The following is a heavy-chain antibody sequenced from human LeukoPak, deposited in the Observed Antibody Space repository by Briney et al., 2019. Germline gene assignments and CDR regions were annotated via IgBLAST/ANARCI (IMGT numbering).Heavy chain of an antibody. CDR2: IYYSGST. Sequence: SETLSLTCTVSGGSISSYYWSWIRQPPGKGLEWIGYIYYSGSTNYNPSLKSRVTISVDTSKNQFSLKLSSVTAADTAVYYCARGGVGGFDYWGQGTLVTVSS. J-gene: IGHJ4*02. CDR1: GGSISSYY. V-gene: IGHV4-59*01. D-gene: IGHD3-10*01. CDR3: ARGGVGGFDY.